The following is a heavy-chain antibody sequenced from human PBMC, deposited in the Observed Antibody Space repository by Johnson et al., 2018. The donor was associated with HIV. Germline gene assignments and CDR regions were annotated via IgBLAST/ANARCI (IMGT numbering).Heavy chain of an antibody. D-gene: IGHD6-19*01. CDR3: ARKGERGIAVAEDAFDI. V-gene: IGHV3-20*04. J-gene: IGHJ3*02. Sequence: VQLVESGGGVVQPGRSLRLSCADSGSTFRSYAMHWVRQAPGKGLEWVSGINWNGGSTGYADSVKGRFTISRDNAKNSRYLQMNSLRAEDTALYYCARKGERGIAVAEDAFDIWGQGTLVTVSS. CDR1: GSTFRSYA. CDR2: INWNGGST.